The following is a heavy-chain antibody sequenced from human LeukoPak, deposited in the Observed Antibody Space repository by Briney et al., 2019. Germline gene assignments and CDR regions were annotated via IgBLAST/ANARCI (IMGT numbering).Heavy chain of an antibody. CDR2: IHYSGST. D-gene: IGHD3-10*01. CDR1: GGSINSYY. V-gene: IGHV4-59*12. CDR3: ASLPNYYYNYRDV. Sequence: PSETLSLTCTVSGGSINSYYWSWIRQPPGKGLQWIGCIHYSGSTNYNPSLKSRVTMSLDTSNNQFSLKLTSVTAADTAIYYCASLPNYYYNYRDVWGKGTTVTVSS. J-gene: IGHJ6*03.